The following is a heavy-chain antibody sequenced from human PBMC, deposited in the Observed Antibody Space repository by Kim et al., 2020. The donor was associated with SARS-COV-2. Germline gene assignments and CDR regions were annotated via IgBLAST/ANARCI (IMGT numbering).Heavy chain of an antibody. CDR1: GVTFSSYA. D-gene: IGHD6-13*01. Sequence: SVKVSCKASGVTFSSYAISWVRQAPGQGLEWMGRIIPIFGIANYAQKFQGRVTITADKSTSTAYMELSSLRSDDTAVYYCARDTRDSRPGHYYYYYYMD. CDR3: ARDTRDSRPGHYYYYYYMD. CDR2: IIPIFGIA. J-gene: IGHJ6*03. V-gene: IGHV1-69*04.